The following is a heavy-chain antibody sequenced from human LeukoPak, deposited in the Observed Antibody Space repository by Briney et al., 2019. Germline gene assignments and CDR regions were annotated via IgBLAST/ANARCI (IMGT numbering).Heavy chain of an antibody. CDR1: GGSLSNHY. CDR2: IFHTGST. D-gene: IGHD3-16*01. Sequence: PSETLSLTCTVSGGSLSNHYWNWIRHPAGTGLEYIGPIFHTGSTNYNPSLKSRVTMSVDTSNNQFSLNLTSVTAADTAVYYCARGPLGGESFDIWGQGTMVTVSS. J-gene: IGHJ3*02. V-gene: IGHV4-4*07. CDR3: ARGPLGGESFDI.